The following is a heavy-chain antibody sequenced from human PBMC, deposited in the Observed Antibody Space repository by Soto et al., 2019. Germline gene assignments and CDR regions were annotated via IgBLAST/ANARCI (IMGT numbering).Heavy chain of an antibody. J-gene: IGHJ3*01. Sequence: PSETLSLTCTVSGGSIISSIYYWGWIRQPPGKGLEWIGSIYSSGSTYYSRFLKSRVTISVDPSRNQFSLKRSSVTAADTAVYYCGTPVSSGYQAFEVWGQGTMVTVSS. V-gene: IGHV4-39*01. CDR1: GGSIISSIYY. CDR2: IYSSGST. CDR3: GTPVSSGYQAFEV. D-gene: IGHD3-22*01.